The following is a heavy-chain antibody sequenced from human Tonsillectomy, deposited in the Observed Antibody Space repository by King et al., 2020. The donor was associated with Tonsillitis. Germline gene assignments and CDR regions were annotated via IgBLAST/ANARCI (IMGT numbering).Heavy chain of an antibody. CDR3: ARGFTRSSYNWFDP. D-gene: IGHD3-10*01. V-gene: IGHV4-59*12. J-gene: IGHJ5*02. CDR2: IYYTGDT. CDR1: GGSISNYY. Sequence: VQLQESGPGLVKPSETLSLTCTVSGGSISNYYWSWIRQPPGKGLEWIGYIYYTGDTNYNLSLKSRVTISVDTSKNQFSLKLSSITAADTAVYYCARGFTRSSYNWFDPWGQGTLVTVSS.